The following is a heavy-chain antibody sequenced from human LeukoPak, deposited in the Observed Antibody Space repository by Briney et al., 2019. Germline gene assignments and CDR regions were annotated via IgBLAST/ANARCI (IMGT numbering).Heavy chain of an antibody. Sequence: PGGSLRLSCAASGFTLSNHWMHWVRQAPGKGLVWVSRISGDEIWTSYADSVKGRFIISRDNAKNSLYLQMNSLRAEDTAVYYCAGSYWGSDYWGQGTLVTVSS. D-gene: IGHD7-27*01. CDR1: GFTLSNHW. CDR3: AGSYWGSDY. J-gene: IGHJ4*02. CDR2: ISGDEIWT. V-gene: IGHV3-74*01.